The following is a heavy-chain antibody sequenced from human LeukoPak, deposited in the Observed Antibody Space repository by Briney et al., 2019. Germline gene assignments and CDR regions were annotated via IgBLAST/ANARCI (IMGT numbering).Heavy chain of an antibody. Sequence: ASVKVSCKASGGTFSSYAISWVRQAPGQGLEWMGGIIPIFGTANYAQKFQGRVTITADESTITAYMELSSLRSEDTAVYYCARGALVEYYYDSSGFNGMDVWGQGTTVTVSS. D-gene: IGHD3-22*01. CDR3: ARGALVEYYYDSSGFNGMDV. CDR1: GGTFSSYA. CDR2: IIPIFGTA. V-gene: IGHV1-69*13. J-gene: IGHJ6*02.